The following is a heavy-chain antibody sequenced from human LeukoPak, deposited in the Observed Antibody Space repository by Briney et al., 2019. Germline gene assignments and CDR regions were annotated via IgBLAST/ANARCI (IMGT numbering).Heavy chain of an antibody. J-gene: IGHJ5*02. CDR2: INHSGST. CDR1: GGSFSGYY. V-gene: IGHV4-34*01. D-gene: IGHD2-8*01. CDR3: ARGQAQMGYNWFDP. Sequence: PSETLSLTCAVYGGSFSGYYWSWIRQPPGKGLEWIGEINHSGSTNYNPSLKSRVTISVDTSKNQFSLKLSSVTAADTAVYYCARGQAQMGYNWFDPWGQGTLVTVSS.